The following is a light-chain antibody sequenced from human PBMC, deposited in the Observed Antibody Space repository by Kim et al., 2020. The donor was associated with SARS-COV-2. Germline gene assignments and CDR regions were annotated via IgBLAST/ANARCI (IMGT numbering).Light chain of an antibody. CDR1: QFISTW. J-gene: IGKJ2*01. CDR2: QAS. CDR3: QHYNSYPYT. V-gene: IGKV1-5*01. Sequence: ASVGYRVAITCRASQFISTWLAWYQQKPGKAPKLLVYQASTLESGVPSRFSGSGSGTDFSLTIDSLQPDDFATYYCQHYNSYPYTFGQGTKVDIK.